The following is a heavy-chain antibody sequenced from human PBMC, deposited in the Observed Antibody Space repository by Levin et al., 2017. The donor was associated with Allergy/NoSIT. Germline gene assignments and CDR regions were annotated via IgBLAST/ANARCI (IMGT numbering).Heavy chain of an antibody. V-gene: IGHV1-69*06. D-gene: IGHD2-2*01. CDR3: ARIPPKMSVGYCSSTSCSNYYYYGMDV. CDR1: GGTFSSYA. Sequence: KISCKASGGTFSSYAISWVRQAPGQGLEWMGGIIPIFGTANYAQKFQGRVTITADKSTSTAYMELSSLRSEDTAVYYCARIPPKMSVGYCSSTSCSNYYYYGMDVWGQGTTVTVSS. CDR2: IIPIFGTA. J-gene: IGHJ6*02.